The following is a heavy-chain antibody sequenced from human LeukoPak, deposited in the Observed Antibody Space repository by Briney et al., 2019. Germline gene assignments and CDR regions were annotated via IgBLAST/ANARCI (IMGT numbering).Heavy chain of an antibody. Sequence: PVRSLRPSSAASGLTFGRYATTWVPQAPGTGLASTSRITTRGGATYFADSVKGLFTIFRDNSRNTLFLQMSSLSPDDTALYYCASRYVSNWYVFGAWGQGTLVTVSS. V-gene: IGHV3-23*01. J-gene: IGHJ5*02. CDR1: GLTFGRYA. D-gene: IGHD6-13*01. CDR2: ITTRGGAT. CDR3: ASRYVSNWYVFGA.